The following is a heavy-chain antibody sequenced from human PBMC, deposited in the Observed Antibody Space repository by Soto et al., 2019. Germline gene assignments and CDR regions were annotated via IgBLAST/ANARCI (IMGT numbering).Heavy chain of an antibody. V-gene: IGHV3-49*04. CDR2: IRSKAYGGTT. Sequence: GGSLRLSCTASGFTFGDYAMSWVRQAPGKGLEWVGFIRSKAYGGTTEYAASVKGRFTISRDDSKSIAYLQMNSLKTEDTAVYYCFLHYGGNYDAFDIWGQGTMVTVSS. CDR1: GFTFGDYA. CDR3: FLHYGGNYDAFDI. D-gene: IGHD4-17*01. J-gene: IGHJ3*02.